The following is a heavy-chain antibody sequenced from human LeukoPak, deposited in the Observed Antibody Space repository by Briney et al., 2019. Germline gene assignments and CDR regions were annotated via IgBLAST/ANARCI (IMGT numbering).Heavy chain of an antibody. J-gene: IGHJ4*02. D-gene: IGHD3-22*01. CDR1: GGSISSSSYY. V-gene: IGHV4-39*07. CDR2: IYYSGST. Sequence: SETLSLTCTVSGGSISSSSYYWGWIRQPPGKGLEWIGSIYYSGSTYYNPSLKSRVTISVDTSKNQFSLKLSSVTAADTAVYYCARVLDSSGYFAIDYWGQGTLVTVS. CDR3: ARVLDSSGYFAIDY.